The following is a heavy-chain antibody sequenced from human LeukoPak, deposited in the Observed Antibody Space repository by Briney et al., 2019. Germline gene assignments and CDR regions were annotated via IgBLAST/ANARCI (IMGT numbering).Heavy chain of an antibody. Sequence: ASVKVSCKASGYTSTSYGISWVRQAPGQGLEWMGWISAYNGNTNYAQKLQGRVTMTTDTSTSTAYMELRSLRSDDTAVYYCARSRGVVVISIPGWFDPWGQGTLVTVSS. CDR3: ARSRGVVVISIPGWFDP. J-gene: IGHJ5*02. CDR2: ISAYNGNT. V-gene: IGHV1-18*01. CDR1: GYTSTSYG. D-gene: IGHD2-21*01.